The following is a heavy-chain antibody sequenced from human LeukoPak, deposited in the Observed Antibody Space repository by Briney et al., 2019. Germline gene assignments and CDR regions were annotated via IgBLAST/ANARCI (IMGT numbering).Heavy chain of an antibody. CDR1: GFTFSSYW. CDR3: ARNDILTGYYTSYYYYYYMDV. V-gene: IGHV3-7*01. Sequence: GGSLRLSCAASGFTFSSYWMSWVRQAPGKGLEWVANIKEDGSEKYYVDSVNGRFTISRDNAKNSLYLQMNSLRAEDTAVYYCARNDILTGYYTSYYYYYYMDVWGKGTTVTISS. CDR2: IKEDGSEK. D-gene: IGHD3-9*01. J-gene: IGHJ6*03.